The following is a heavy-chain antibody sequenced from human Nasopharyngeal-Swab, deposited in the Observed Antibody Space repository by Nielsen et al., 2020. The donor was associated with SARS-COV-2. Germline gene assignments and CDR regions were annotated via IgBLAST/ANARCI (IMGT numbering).Heavy chain of an antibody. CDR2: MNPNSGNT. J-gene: IGHJ6*02. D-gene: IGHD5-18*01. CDR3: ARFKYSYGFTYYYSMDV. Sequence: ASVKVSCKASGYTFTSYDINWVRQATGQGLEWMGWMNPNSGNTGYAQKFQGRVTMTRNTSISTAYMELSSLRSEDTAVYYCARFKYSYGFTYYYSMDVWGQGTTVTVSS. CDR1: GYTFTSYD. V-gene: IGHV1-8*01.